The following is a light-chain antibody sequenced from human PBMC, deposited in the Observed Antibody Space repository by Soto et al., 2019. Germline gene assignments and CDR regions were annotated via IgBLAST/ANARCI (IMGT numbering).Light chain of an antibody. V-gene: IGKV3-11*01. Sequence: EVVLTQSPVPLFLCTVESATLYCRASQSFRGLLAWYQQKPGQAPRLLIYDAYNRATGIPPRFSGSGSGTEFTLTISSLEPEEFAVDDCQQRSNWITGGQGTRLEIK. J-gene: IGKJ5*01. CDR1: QSFRGL. CDR3: QQRSNWIT. CDR2: DAY.